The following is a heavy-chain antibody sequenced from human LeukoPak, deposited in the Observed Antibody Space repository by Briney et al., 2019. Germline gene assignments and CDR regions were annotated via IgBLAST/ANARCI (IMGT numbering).Heavy chain of an antibody. V-gene: IGHV1-69*06. CDR1: GGTFSSYA. D-gene: IGHD3-22*01. Sequence: GASVKVSCKASGGTFSSYAISWVRQAPGQGLEWMGGIIPIFGTANYAQKFQGRVTITADKSTSTAYMELSSLRSEDTAVYYCARDGHRRYYYDSSGREHAFDIWGQGTMVTVSS. CDR3: ARDGHRRYYYDSSGREHAFDI. CDR2: IIPIFGTA. J-gene: IGHJ3*02.